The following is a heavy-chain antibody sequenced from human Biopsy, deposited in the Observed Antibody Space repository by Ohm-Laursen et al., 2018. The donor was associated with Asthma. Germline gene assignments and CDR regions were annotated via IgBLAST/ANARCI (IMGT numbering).Heavy chain of an antibody. CDR3: ARSSHINWGGYFDY. CDR2: IIPIFGTA. CDR1: GGTFSSYA. D-gene: IGHD7-27*01. V-gene: IGHV1-69*13. Sequence: GATVKISCKTSGGTFSSYAISWVRQAPGQGLEWMGGIIPIFGTANYAQKFQGRVTITADESTSTAYMELSSLRSEDTAVYYCARSSHINWGGYFDYWGQGTLVTVSS. J-gene: IGHJ4*02.